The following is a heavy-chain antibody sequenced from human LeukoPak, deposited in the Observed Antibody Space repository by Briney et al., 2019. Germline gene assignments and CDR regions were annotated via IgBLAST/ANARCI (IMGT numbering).Heavy chain of an antibody. CDR1: GFTVSSNY. CDR3: ARDSIMITFGGVIS. J-gene: IGHJ4*02. Sequence: GGSLRLSCAASGFTVSSNYMSWVRQAPGKGLEWVSVIYSSGSTYYADSVKGRFTISRDNSKNTLYLQMNSLRAADTAVYYCARDSIMITFGGVISWGQGTLVTVSS. V-gene: IGHV3-66*03. CDR2: IYSSGST. D-gene: IGHD3-16*02.